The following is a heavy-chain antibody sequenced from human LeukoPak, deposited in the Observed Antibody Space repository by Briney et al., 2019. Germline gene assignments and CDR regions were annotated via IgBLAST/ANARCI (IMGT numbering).Heavy chain of an antibody. CDR2: IYYSGGA. V-gene: IGHV4-31*03. J-gene: IGHJ4*02. CDR1: GGSISSGGYY. CDR3: ARAPGRYEPLGYVDY. D-gene: IGHD1-26*01. Sequence: SETLSLTCTVSGGSISSGGYYWSWIRQHPGKGLEWIGDIYYSGGAYYNPSLKSRVTISVDTSKNQFSLKLSSVTAADTAVYYCARAPGRYEPLGYVDYWGQGTLVTVSS.